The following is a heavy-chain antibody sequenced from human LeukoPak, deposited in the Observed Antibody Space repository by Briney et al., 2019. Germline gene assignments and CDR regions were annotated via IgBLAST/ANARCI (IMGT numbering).Heavy chain of an antibody. CDR1: GGTFSSYA. D-gene: IGHD2-2*01. Sequence: SVKVSCKASGGTFSSYAISWVRQAPGQGLEWMGGIIPIFGTANYAQKFQGRVTITADESTSTAYMELSRLKSDDTAVYYCARVVSTKYQLLRYWGQGTLVTVSS. CDR2: IIPIFGTA. CDR3: ARVVSTKYQLLRY. J-gene: IGHJ4*02. V-gene: IGHV1-69*13.